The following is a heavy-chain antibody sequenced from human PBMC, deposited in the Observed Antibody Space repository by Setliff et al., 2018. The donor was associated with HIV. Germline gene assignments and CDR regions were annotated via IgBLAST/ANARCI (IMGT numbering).Heavy chain of an antibody. D-gene: IGHD3-3*01. V-gene: IGHV4-39*07. CDR1: GDSTSSSSSY. CDR2: IYYSGST. CDR3: ARVTFVLRFFPNRGWLDP. J-gene: IGHJ5*02. Sequence: SETLSLTCTVSGDSTSSSSSYWGWIRQPPGKGLEWIGSIYYSGSTYNNPSLKSRVTISVDTSKNQFSMKLSAVTATDTALYDCARVTFVLRFFPNRGWLDPWGQGTPVTVSS.